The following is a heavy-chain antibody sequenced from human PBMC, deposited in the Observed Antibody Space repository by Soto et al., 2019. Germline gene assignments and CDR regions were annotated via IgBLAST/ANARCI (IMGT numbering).Heavy chain of an antibody. J-gene: IGHJ4*02. D-gene: IGHD4-17*01. CDR2: IYYSGTT. Sequence: QVQLQESGPGLVKPSQTLSLTCTVSGGSISSGDYYWGWIRQPPGKGLEWIGYIYYSGTTYNNPSLKSRVTTSVDTSQNQFSLQLSSVTAADTAVYYCAINGVNTIYFDYRGQGTLVTFSS. V-gene: IGHV4-30-4*01. CDR1: GGSISSGDYY. CDR3: AINGVNTIYFDY.